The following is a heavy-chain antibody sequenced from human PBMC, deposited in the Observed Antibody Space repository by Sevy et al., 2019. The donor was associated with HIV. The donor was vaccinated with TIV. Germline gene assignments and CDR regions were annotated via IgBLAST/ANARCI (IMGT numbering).Heavy chain of an antibody. Sequence: GGSLRLSCAASGFTFSNAWMSWVHQAPGKGLEWVGRIKSKTDGGTTDYAAPVKGRFTISRDDSKNTLYLQMNSLKTEDTAVYYCTTDDEYYYDSSGYAEFDYWGQGTLVTVSS. D-gene: IGHD3-22*01. CDR3: TTDDEYYYDSSGYAEFDY. CDR2: IKSKTDGGTT. J-gene: IGHJ4*02. CDR1: GFTFSNAW. V-gene: IGHV3-15*01.